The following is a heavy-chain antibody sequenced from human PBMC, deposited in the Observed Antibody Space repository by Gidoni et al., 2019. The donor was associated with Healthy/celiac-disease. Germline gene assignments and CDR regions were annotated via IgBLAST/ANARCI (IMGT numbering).Heavy chain of an antibody. CDR2: IIPIFGTA. CDR1: VVTFSSYA. V-gene: IGHV1-69*01. Sequence: QVQLVQSGAEVNKPGSSVKVSCKASVVTFSSYAISCVRQAPGQGLEWMGGIIPIFGTANYAQKFQGRVTITADESTSTAYMELSSLRSEDTAVYYCARDQDSSSSFSRYYYYYGMDVWGQGTTVTVSS. D-gene: IGHD6-6*01. CDR3: ARDQDSSSSFSRYYYYYGMDV. J-gene: IGHJ6*02.